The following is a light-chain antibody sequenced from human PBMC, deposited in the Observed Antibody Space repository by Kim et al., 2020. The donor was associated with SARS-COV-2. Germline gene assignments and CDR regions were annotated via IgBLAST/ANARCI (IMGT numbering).Light chain of an antibody. CDR2: DNN. V-gene: IGLV1-51*01. J-gene: IGLJ3*02. CDR1: SSNIGNNY. Sequence: GQNVPLSCSGSSSNIGNNYVSWYQQHPGTAPKLLIYDNNKRPSGIPDRFSGSKSGTSATLGITGLQTGDEADYYCGTWDSSLSAGVFGGGTQLTVL. CDR3: GTWDSSLSAGV.